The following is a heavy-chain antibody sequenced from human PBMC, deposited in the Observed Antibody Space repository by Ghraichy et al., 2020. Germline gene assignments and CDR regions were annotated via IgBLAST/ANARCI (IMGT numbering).Heavy chain of an antibody. CDR1: GFSFSSYA. Sequence: GESLNISCGASGFSFSSYAMNWARQAPGKGLEYVSSISEGDGITYYSDSVKGRFTISRDNSKNTLYLQLNSLRAEDTAVYYCAKGGLGRRPGLDYWGQGTLVTVSS. CDR2: ISEGDGIT. J-gene: IGHJ4*02. CDR3: AKGGLGRRPGLDY. V-gene: IGHV3-23*01.